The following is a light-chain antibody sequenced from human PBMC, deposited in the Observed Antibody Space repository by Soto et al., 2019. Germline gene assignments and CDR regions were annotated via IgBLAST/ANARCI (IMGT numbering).Light chain of an antibody. V-gene: IGLV2-8*01. Sequence: QSALTQPPSASGSLGQSVTISCTGTSSDVGGYHYVSWHQQRPGKAPKVMIYEVTKRPPGVPDRFSGSKSGNTASLTVSGLQAEDEADYYCSSFAGGGNPVLLGGGTKLTVL. CDR2: EVT. CDR1: SSDVGGYHY. CDR3: SSFAGGGNPVL. J-gene: IGLJ2*01.